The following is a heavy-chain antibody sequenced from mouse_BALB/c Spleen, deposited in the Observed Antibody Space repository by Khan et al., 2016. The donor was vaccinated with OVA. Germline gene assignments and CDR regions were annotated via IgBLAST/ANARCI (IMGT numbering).Heavy chain of an antibody. CDR2: ISHGGSSV. Sequence: EVELVESGGGLVQPGGSLKLSCAASGFTFSSYTMSWVRQTPDKRLEWVAFISHGGSSVYYPDTVKGRFTSSRDNAKNTLYLQMSSLKSEDTAMSYCTRPSTTQYDYGMDYWGQGTSVIVSS. CDR1: GFTFSSYT. CDR3: TRPSTTQYDYGMDY. J-gene: IGHJ4*01. V-gene: IGHV5-12-2*01. D-gene: IGHD1-1*01.